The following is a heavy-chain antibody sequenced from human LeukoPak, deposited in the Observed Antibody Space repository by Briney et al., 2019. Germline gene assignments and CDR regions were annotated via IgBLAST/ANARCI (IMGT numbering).Heavy chain of an antibody. V-gene: IGHV3-30*01. CDR2: ISYDGSKK. D-gene: IGHD3-22*01. J-gene: IGHJ4*02. Sequence: GGSLRLSCAASGFTFSSYGAHWVRQAPGKGLEWVASISYDGSKKYYAGSLKGRFTISRDNSKNTVYLQVNSLRAEDTAVHYCARAEFYFDSSGYYPFDHWGQGTLVTVSS. CDR3: ARAEFYFDSSGYYPFDH. CDR1: GFTFSSYG.